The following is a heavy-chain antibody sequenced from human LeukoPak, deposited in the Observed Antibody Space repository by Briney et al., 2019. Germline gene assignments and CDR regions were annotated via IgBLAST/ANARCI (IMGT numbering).Heavy chain of an antibody. V-gene: IGHV3-15*01. CDR1: GFTFSSYA. D-gene: IGHD3-22*01. CDR2: IKSKTDGGTT. CDR3: TKAFGPYDSSGYYRDY. Sequence: GGSLRLSCAASGFTFSSYAMSWVRQAPGKGLEWVGRIKSKTDGGTTDYAAPVKGRFTISRDDSRNTLYLQMNSLKTEDTAVYYCTKAFGPYDSSGYYRDYWGQGTLVTVSS. J-gene: IGHJ4*02.